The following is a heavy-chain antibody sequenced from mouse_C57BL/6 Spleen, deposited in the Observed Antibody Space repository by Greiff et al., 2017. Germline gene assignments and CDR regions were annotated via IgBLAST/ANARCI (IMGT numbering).Heavy chain of an antibody. Sequence: VQLQQSGPELVKPGASVKMSCKASGYTFTDYNMHWVKQSHGKSLEWIGYINPNNGGTSYNQKFKGKATLTVNKSSSTAYMELRSLTSEDSAVYYCARERDWDGGFFAYWGQGTLVTVSA. J-gene: IGHJ3*01. D-gene: IGHD4-1*01. CDR1: GYTFTDYN. V-gene: IGHV1-22*01. CDR3: ARERDWDGGFFAY. CDR2: INPNNGGT.